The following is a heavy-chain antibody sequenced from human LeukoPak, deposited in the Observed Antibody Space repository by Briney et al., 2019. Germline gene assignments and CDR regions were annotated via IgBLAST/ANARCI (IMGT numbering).Heavy chain of an antibody. CDR3: ARDYLTVGATYYFDY. V-gene: IGHV3-48*03. D-gene: IGHD1-26*01. CDR2: ISSSGSTM. CDR1: GFTFSSCE. Sequence: GGSLRLSCAASGFTFSSCEMSWVRQAPGKGLEWVSYISSSGSTMYYADSVKGRFTISRDNAKNSLYLQMNSLRAEDTAVYYCARDYLTVGATYYFDYWGQGTLVTVSS. J-gene: IGHJ4*02.